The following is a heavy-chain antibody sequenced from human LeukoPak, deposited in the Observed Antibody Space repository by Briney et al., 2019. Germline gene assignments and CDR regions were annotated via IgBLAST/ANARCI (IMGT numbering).Heavy chain of an antibody. D-gene: IGHD3-10*01. CDR1: GGSISSYY. J-gene: IGHJ5*02. CDR2: IYYSGST. Sequence: SETLSLTFTVTGGSISSYYWSWIRQPPGKGLEWVGNIYYSGSTNYNPSLNSRVPISVDTSKNQFSLKLSTVTAADTAVYYCARLPYGNYGSGSYGFDPWGQGKLVTVSS. V-gene: IGHV4-59*08. CDR3: ARLPYGNYGSGSYGFDP.